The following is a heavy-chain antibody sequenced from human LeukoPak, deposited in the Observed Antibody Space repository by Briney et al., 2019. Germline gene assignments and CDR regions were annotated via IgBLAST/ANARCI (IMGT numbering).Heavy chain of an antibody. CDR3: ATEQGGTRAGNTVDY. D-gene: IGHD1/OR15-1a*01. CDR2: VRPDGDRT. V-gene: IGHV3-23*01. CDR1: GFTFSTYA. Sequence: RGSLRLSCAASGFTFSTYAITWGRHGPGKGLELVSAVRPDGDRTYYANSVRGRLTITRENTKDTVYLQINGRIVQDAAAYYCATEQGGTRAGNTVDYWGQGTLVTVSS. J-gene: IGHJ4*02.